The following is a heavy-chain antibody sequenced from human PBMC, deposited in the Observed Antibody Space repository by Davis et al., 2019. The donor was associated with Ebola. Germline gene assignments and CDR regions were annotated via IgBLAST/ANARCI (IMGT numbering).Heavy chain of an antibody. CDR2: IYYSGST. V-gene: IGHV4-30-2*03. D-gene: IGHD3-22*01. Sequence: MPSETLSLPVAVSGGSISSGGYSWSWIRQPPGKGLEWIGNIYYSGSTYYNPSLKSRVTISVDTSKNQFSLKLSSVTAADTAVYYCARLTVVSDAFDIWGQGTMVTVSS. CDR3: ARLTVVSDAFDI. J-gene: IGHJ3*02. CDR1: GGSISSGGYS.